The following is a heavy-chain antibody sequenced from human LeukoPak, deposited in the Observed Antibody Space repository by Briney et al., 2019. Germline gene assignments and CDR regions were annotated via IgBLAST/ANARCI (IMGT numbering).Heavy chain of an antibody. CDR1: GFTFSSYS. CDR3: ARHYYDSSSYYSCDY. V-gene: IGHV3-21*06. D-gene: IGHD3-22*01. J-gene: IGHJ4*02. Sequence: GGSLRLSCAASGFTFSSYSMNWVRQAPGKGLEWVSSIISSGSYMYYADSVKGRFTISRDNAKNSLYLQMNSLRAEHTAVYYCARHYYDSSSYYSCDYWGQGTLVIVSS. CDR2: IISSGSYM.